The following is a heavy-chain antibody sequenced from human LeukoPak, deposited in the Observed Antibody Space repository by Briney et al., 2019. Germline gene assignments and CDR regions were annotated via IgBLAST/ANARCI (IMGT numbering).Heavy chain of an antibody. CDR2: INHSGST. Sequence: SGTLSLTCAVYGGSFSGYYWSWIRQPPGKGLEWIGEINHSGSTNYNPSLKSRVTISVDTSKNQFSLKLSSVTAADTAVYYCARSGYCSSTSCYVGWFDPWGQGTLVTVSS. CDR1: GGSFSGYY. CDR3: ARSGYCSSTSCYVGWFDP. D-gene: IGHD2-2*03. V-gene: IGHV4-34*01. J-gene: IGHJ5*02.